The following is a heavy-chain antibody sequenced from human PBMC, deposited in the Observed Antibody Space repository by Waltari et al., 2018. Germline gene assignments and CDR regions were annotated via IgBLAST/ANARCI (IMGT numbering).Heavy chain of an antibody. CDR3: ARGSTSSGYYYDYNYYMDV. CDR2: ISTYNGHT. J-gene: IGHJ6*03. Sequence: QVQLVQSGGEVKKPGTSVKVSCKASGFSFIAEGMYYGITWVRQAPGQGLEWMGWISTYNGHTSYAQKVQGRVTMTTDRSTRTAYMELRSLRSDDTAVYYCARGSTSSGYYYDYNYYMDVWGKGTTVTVS. CDR1: GFSFIAEGMYYG. D-gene: IGHD2-2*03. V-gene: IGHV1-18*01.